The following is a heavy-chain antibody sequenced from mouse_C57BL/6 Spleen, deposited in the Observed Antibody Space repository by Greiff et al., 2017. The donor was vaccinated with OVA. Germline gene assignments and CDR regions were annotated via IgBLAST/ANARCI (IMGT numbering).Heavy chain of an antibody. J-gene: IGHJ4*01. CDR3: ARIGSSRYYAMDY. CDR1: GFTFSDYY. D-gene: IGHD1-1*01. Sequence: DVMLVESAGGLVQPGRSMKLSCTASGFTFSDYYMAWVRQVPEKGLEWVANINYDGSSTYYLDSLKSRFIISRDNAKNILYLQMSSLKSEDTATYYCARIGSSRYYAMDYWGQGTSVTVSS. CDR2: INYDGSST. V-gene: IGHV5-16*01.